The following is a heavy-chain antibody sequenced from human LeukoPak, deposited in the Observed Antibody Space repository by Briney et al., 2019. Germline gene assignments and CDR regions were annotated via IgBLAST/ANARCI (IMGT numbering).Heavy chain of an antibody. V-gene: IGHV1-69*05. D-gene: IGHD3-10*01. J-gene: IGHJ4*02. CDR1: GGTFSSYA. CDR2: IIPIFGTA. CDR3: ARDGPGVFDY. Sequence: ASVKVSCKASGGTFSSYAISWVRQAPGQGLEWMGGIIPIFGTANYAQKFQGRVTVTTDESTSTAYMELSSLRSEDTAVYYCARDGPGVFDYWGQGTLVTVSS.